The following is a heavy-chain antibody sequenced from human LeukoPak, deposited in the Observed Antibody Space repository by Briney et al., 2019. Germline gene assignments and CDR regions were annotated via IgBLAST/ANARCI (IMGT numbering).Heavy chain of an antibody. CDR3: AKGLAVAGVIPAAEYFHH. D-gene: IGHD6-19*01. V-gene: IGHV3-43D*03. CDR1: GFTFDDYA. CDR2: ISWDSGKT. J-gene: IGHJ1*01. Sequence: GGSLRLSCAASGFTFDDYAMHWVRHTPGKGLEWVSLISWDSGKTYYADSVKGRFTISRDNSKDSLYLQMNSLMTEDTALYYCAKGLAVAGVIPAAEYFHHWGQGTLVTVSS.